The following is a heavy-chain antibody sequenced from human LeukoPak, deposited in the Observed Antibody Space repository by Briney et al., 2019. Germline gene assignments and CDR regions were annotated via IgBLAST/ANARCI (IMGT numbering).Heavy chain of an antibody. CDR2: IYYSGST. J-gene: IGHJ4*02. Sequence: SQTPSLTCTVSGGSISSGGYYWSWIRQHPGKGLEWIGYIYYSGSTYYNPSLKSRVTISVDTSKNQFSLKLSSVTAADTAVYYCARDQSTGGYFDYWGQGTLVTVSS. CDR3: ARDQSTGGYFDY. D-gene: IGHD5/OR15-5a*01. V-gene: IGHV4-31*03. CDR1: GGSISSGGYY.